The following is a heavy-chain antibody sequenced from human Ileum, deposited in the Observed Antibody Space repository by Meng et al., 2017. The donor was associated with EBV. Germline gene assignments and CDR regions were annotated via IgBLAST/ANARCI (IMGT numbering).Heavy chain of an antibody. Sequence: QMKLEASGPGLGSTSEPLSLTSSAAGGYVISNDYHWSWIRQPPGKGLEWIGCMYDSENAKYNPSLNSRVTTSIDTTRNHFVLKLTSVTAADTAVYYCAYYFVGRGGPGSWGQGTLVTVFS. CDR3: AYYFVGRGGPGS. CDR1: GGYVISNDYH. V-gene: IGHV4-61*03. J-gene: IGHJ5*02. D-gene: IGHD3-9*01. CDR2: MYDSENA.